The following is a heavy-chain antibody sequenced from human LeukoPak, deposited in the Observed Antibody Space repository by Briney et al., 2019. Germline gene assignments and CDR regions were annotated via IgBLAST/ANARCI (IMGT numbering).Heavy chain of an antibody. CDR3: ARVTGIAVAGTYY. Sequence: PSETLSLTCAVSGGSISSGYYWGWIRPPPGKGLEWIGSIYHSGSTYYNPSLKSRVTISVDTSKNQFSLKLSSVTAADTAVYYCARVTGIAVAGTYYWGQGTLVTVSS. V-gene: IGHV4-38-2*01. CDR1: GGSISSGYY. D-gene: IGHD6-19*01. J-gene: IGHJ4*02. CDR2: IYHSGST.